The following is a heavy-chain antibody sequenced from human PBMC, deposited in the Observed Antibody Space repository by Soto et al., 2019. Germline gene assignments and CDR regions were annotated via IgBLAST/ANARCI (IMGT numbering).Heavy chain of an antibody. D-gene: IGHD2-2*01. Sequence: QVQLQESGPGLVKPSETLSLTCTVSGGSISSYYWSWIRQPAGKGLEWIGRIYTSGSTNYNPSLKSRVTMSVDTSKNQFSLKLRSVTAADTAVYYCARAGVWYCSSTSCPSLDYWGQGTLVTVSS. J-gene: IGHJ4*02. V-gene: IGHV4-4*07. CDR3: ARAGVWYCSSTSCPSLDY. CDR1: GGSISSYY. CDR2: IYTSGST.